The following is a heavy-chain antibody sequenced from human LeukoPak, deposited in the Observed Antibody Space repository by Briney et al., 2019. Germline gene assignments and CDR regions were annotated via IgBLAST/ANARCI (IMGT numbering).Heavy chain of an antibody. CDR1: GGSISSGGYY. V-gene: IGHV4-31*03. CDR2: IYYSGST. Sequence: PSETLSLTCTVSGGSISSGGYYWSWIRQHPGKGLEWIGYIYYSGSTYYNPSLKSRVTISVDTSKNQFSLKLSSVTAADTAVYYCATGRDYYDSSGYSNDAFDIWGQGTMVTVSS. D-gene: IGHD3-22*01. J-gene: IGHJ3*02. CDR3: ATGRDYYDSSGYSNDAFDI.